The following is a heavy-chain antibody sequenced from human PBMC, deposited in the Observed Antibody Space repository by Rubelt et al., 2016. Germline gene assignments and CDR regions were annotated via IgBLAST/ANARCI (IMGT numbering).Heavy chain of an antibody. D-gene: IGHD1-26*01. V-gene: IGHV2-5*02. CDR2: IYWDDDK. J-gene: IGHJ4*01. Sequence: QITLKESGPTLVKPTQTLTLTCTFFGFSLTTSGVGVGWIRQPPGKALEWLALIYWDDDKRYSPYLKSRLTITKDTSKNQVVLKMTDMDPVDTATYYCAHRQAGGGSYYNDWGHGTLVTVSS. CDR3: AHRQAGGGSYYND. CDR1: GFSLTTSGVG.